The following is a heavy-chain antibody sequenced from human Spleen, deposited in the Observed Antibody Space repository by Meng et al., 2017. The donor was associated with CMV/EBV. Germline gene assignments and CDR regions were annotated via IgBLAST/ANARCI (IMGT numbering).Heavy chain of an antibody. V-gene: IGHV1-8*01. D-gene: IGHD6-13*01. CDR1: GYTLTSYD. Sequence: CKASGYTLTSYDINWVRQATGQGLEWMGWMNPNSGNTGYAQKFQGRVTMTRNTSISTAYMELSSLRSEDTAVYYCARGGQQLVPSDYWGQGTLVTVSS. CDR2: MNPNSGNT. J-gene: IGHJ4*02. CDR3: ARGGQQLVPSDY.